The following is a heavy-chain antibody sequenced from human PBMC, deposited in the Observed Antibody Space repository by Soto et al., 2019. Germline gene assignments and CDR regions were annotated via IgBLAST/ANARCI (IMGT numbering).Heavy chain of an antibody. CDR3: AKGGDFWSGYYTRGFDY. CDR2: ISGSGGST. V-gene: IGHV3-23*01. D-gene: IGHD3-3*01. J-gene: IGHJ4*02. CDR1: GFTFSSYA. Sequence: ETLSLSCAASGFTFSSYAMSWVRQAPGKGLEWVSAISGSGGSTYYADSVKGRFTISRDNSKNTLYLQMNSLRAEDTAVYYCAKGGDFWSGYYTRGFDYWGQGTLVTVSS.